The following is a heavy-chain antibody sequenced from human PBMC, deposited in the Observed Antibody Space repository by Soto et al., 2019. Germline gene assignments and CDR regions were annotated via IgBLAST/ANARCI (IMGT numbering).Heavy chain of an antibody. CDR3: ARVNYFWGGTFDC. Sequence: SETLSLTCAVSGGSISSGGYSWSWIRQPPGKGLEWIGYIYHSGSTYYNPSLKSRVTISVDRSKNQFSLKLSSVTGADTAVFYCARVNYFWGGTFDCWGQGTLVNVSS. D-gene: IGHD3-3*01. V-gene: IGHV4-30-2*01. J-gene: IGHJ4*02. CDR2: IYHSGST. CDR1: GGSISSGGYS.